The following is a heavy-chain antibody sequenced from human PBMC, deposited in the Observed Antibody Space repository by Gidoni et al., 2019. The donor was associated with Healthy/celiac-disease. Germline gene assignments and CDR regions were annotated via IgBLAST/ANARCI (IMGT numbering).Heavy chain of an antibody. V-gene: IGHV3-49*03. Sequence: EVQLVESGGGLVQPGRSLRLSCTASGFTFGDYAMSWFRQAPGMGREWVGFIRSRAYGGTTEYAASVKGRFTISRDDSKSIAYLQMNSLKTEDTAVYYCTRGGRITLINAFDYWGQGTLVTVSS. CDR1: GFTFGDYA. CDR3: TRGGRITLINAFDY. CDR2: IRSRAYGGTT. D-gene: IGHD3-10*01. J-gene: IGHJ4*02.